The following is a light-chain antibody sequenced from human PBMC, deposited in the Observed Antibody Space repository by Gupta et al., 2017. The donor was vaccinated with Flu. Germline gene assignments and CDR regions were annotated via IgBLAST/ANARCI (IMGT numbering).Light chain of an antibody. V-gene: IGKV1-5*03. CDR2: KAS. CDR3: KQYNSYPYI. Sequence: SQMTHSPYPLSASVGDRVTITCRASPNINSWLAWYQQKPGRDPKLLIYKASRLQSGVPSRFSGSRSGTEFTLTISSLQPDDFATYYCKQYNSYPYIFGQGTKLEVK. J-gene: IGKJ2*01. CDR1: PNINSW.